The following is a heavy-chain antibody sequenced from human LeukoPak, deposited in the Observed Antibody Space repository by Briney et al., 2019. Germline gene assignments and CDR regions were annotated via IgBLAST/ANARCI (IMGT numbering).Heavy chain of an antibody. Sequence: ASVKVSCKASGYAFTGYYMHWVRQAPGQGLEWTGWINPNSGGTNYAQTFQGRVTMTRDTSISTAYMELSRLRSDDTAVYYCARVSSGILTGYSLHVWRQGTTLTVSS. J-gene: IGHJ6*02. V-gene: IGHV1-2*02. CDR1: GYAFTGYY. CDR3: ARVSSGILTGYSLHV. CDR2: INPNSGGT. D-gene: IGHD3-9*01.